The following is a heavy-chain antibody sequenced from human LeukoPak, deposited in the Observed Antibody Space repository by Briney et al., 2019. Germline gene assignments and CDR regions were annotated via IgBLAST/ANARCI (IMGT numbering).Heavy chain of an antibody. CDR2: VSGSGILT. D-gene: IGHD3-10*01. J-gene: IGHJ5*01. CDR3: ARVPTGFGELLRFEF. CDR1: GFTFSSYG. Sequence: GGSLRLSCAASGFTFSSYGMSWLRQAPGKGLEWVSHVSGSGILTYYADSVKGRFTISRDNSKNTLYLQINSMRVEDTALYYCARVPTGFGELLRFEFWGQGTLVTASS. V-gene: IGHV3-23*01.